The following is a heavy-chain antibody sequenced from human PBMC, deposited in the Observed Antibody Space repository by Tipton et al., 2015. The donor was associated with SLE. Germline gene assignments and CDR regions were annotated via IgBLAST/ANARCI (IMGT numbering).Heavy chain of an antibody. CDR3: ARRGVTGEGDY. CDR2: INPSGGST. Sequence: QLVQSGAEVKKPGASVKVSCKASGYTFTSYYMHWVRQAPGQGLEWMGIINPSGGSTSYAQKFQGRVAMTRDTSTSTVYMELSSLRSEDTAVYYCARRGVTGEGDYWGQGTLVTVSS. V-gene: IGHV1-46*01. CDR1: GYTFTSYY. D-gene: IGHD7-27*01. J-gene: IGHJ4*02.